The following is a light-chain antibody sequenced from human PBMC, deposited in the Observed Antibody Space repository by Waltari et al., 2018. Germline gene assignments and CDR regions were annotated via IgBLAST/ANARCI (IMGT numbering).Light chain of an antibody. CDR1: TSNIGAGHD. J-gene: IGLJ2*01. CDR3: QSFDNMLSGGVV. CDR2: GNN. V-gene: IGLV1-40*01. Sequence: QSVLTQPPSVSGTPGQRVTISCSGSTSNIGAGHDVHWYQHLPGTAPKLLIYGNNNRTSGVPDRFSGSKSGTSASLAITGLQADDEADYFCQSFDNMLSGGVVFGGGTKLAVL.